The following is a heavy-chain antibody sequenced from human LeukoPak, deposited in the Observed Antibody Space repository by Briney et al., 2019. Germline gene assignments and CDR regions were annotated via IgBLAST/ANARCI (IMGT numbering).Heavy chain of an antibody. CDR1: GFTFSSYN. J-gene: IGHJ4*02. Sequence: PGGSLRLSCAASGFTFSSYNMNWVRQAPGKGLEWVSSISTSSSYIYYADSVKGRFTISRDNSKNTLYLQMNSLRAEDTAVYYCAKDIRDDYVWGSYFPPLTLDYWGQGTLVTVSS. V-gene: IGHV3-21*04. CDR3: AKDIRDDYVWGSYFPPLTLDY. D-gene: IGHD3-16*01. CDR2: ISTSSSYI.